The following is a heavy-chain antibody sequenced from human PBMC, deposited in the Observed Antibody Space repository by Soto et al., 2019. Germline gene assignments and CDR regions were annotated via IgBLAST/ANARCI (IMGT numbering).Heavy chain of an antibody. D-gene: IGHD3-3*01. CDR1: GGSISSSSYY. Sequence: SETLSLTCTVSGGSISSSSYYWGWIRQPPGKGLEWIGSIYYSGSTYYNPSLKSRVTISVDTSKNQFSLKLSSVTAADTAVYYCASHFTIFGVVIEQAFDYWGQGTLVTAPQ. J-gene: IGHJ4*02. V-gene: IGHV4-39*01. CDR2: IYYSGST. CDR3: ASHFTIFGVVIEQAFDY.